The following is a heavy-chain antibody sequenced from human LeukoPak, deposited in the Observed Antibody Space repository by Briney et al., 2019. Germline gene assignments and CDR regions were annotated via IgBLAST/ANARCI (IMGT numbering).Heavy chain of an antibody. D-gene: IGHD5-24*01. CDR3: GRDGYNRIDY. J-gene: IGHJ4*01. CDR1: GGSFSGYY. V-gene: IGHV4-34*01. Sequence: KASETLSLTCAVYGGSFSGYYWSWIRQPPGKGLEWIGEINHSGSTNYYPSLKSRVTISVDTSKNQFFLKLSSVTAADTAVHYCGRDGYNRIDYWGQGTLVTVSS. CDR2: INHSGST.